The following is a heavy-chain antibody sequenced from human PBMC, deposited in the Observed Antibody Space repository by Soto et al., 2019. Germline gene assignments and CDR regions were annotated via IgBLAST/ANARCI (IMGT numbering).Heavy chain of an antibody. CDR1: GGSISGGGYY. V-gene: IGHV4-31*03. J-gene: IGHJ6*03. CDR2: IYYSGST. Sequence: SETLCLTYTVSGGSISGGGYYWSWIRQHPGKGLEWIGYIYYSGSTYYNPSLKSRVTISVDTSKNQFSLKLSSVTAADTAVYYCARAPNHYYYYMDVWGKGTTVTVSS. CDR3: ARAPNHYYYYMDV.